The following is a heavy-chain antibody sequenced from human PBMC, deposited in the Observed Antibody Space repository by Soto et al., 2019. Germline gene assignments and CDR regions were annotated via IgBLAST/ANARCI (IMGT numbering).Heavy chain of an antibody. J-gene: IGHJ6*02. CDR3: ARDGMGTLVGGMDV. Sequence: QVQLVQSGAEVKNHGSSVKVSCKTSGGTFSNDAISWVRQAPGQGLEWMGGIIPIYGRTHYAQKFQDRVKLTADESTGTAYMELSSLRSEDTGVYYCARDGMGTLVGGMDVWGQGTTVTVSS. D-gene: IGHD6-6*01. V-gene: IGHV1-69*01. CDR2: IIPIYGRT. CDR1: GGTFSNDA.